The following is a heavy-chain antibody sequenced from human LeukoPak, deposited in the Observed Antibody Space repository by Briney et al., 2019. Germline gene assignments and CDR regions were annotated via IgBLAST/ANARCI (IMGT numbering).Heavy chain of an antibody. Sequence: ETLSLTCTVSGGSISSNNYYWAWIRQPPGKGLEWVSVIYSGGSTYYADSVKGRFTISRHNSKNTLYLQMNSLRAEDTAVYYCAREGIQHDAFDIWGQGTMVTVSS. J-gene: IGHJ3*02. CDR2: IYSGGST. CDR1: GGSISSNNYY. CDR3: AREGIQHDAFDI. V-gene: IGHV3-53*04. D-gene: IGHD5-18*01.